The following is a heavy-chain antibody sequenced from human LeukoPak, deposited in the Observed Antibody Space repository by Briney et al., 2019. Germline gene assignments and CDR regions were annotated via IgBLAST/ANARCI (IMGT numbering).Heavy chain of an antibody. Sequence: PGGSLRLSCAASGFTFSSYWMSWVRQAPGKGLEWVADIKQDGSEKYYVDSVKGRFTISRDNAKNSLYLQMNSLRAEDTAVYYCAREALWFSKLEYYFDYWGQGTLVTVSS. J-gene: IGHJ4*02. D-gene: IGHD2-21*01. CDR3: AREALWFSKLEYYFDY. V-gene: IGHV3-7*01. CDR1: GFTFSSYW. CDR2: IKQDGSEK.